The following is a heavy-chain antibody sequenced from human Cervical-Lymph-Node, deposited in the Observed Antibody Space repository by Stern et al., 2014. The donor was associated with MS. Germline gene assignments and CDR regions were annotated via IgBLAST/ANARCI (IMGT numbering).Heavy chain of an antibody. Sequence: QVNLKESGPALVKPTQTLTLTCTFSGVSLSTSGMRVSWIRQPPGKALEWLARLDWEQEKYYRTFMKNRLTISKDTSKNQVGLTMTNMDPVDTATYYCARMGDSSGYGFDYWGQGTLVTVSS. CDR1: GVSLSTSGMR. CDR2: LDWEQEK. V-gene: IGHV2-70*04. D-gene: IGHD3-22*01. CDR3: ARMGDSSGYGFDY. J-gene: IGHJ4*02.